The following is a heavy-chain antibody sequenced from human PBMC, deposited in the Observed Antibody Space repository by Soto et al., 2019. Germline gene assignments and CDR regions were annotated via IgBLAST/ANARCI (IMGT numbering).Heavy chain of an antibody. CDR1: GYTFTSYY. CDR2: INPSGGST. Sequence: ASVKVSCKASGYTFTSYYMHWVRQAPGQGLEWMGIINPSGGSTSYAQKFQGRVTMTRDTSTSTVYMELSSLRSEDTAVYYCARSWDILTGYSPHDYWGQGTLVTVSS. J-gene: IGHJ4*02. D-gene: IGHD3-9*01. CDR3: ARSWDILTGYSPHDY. V-gene: IGHV1-46*03.